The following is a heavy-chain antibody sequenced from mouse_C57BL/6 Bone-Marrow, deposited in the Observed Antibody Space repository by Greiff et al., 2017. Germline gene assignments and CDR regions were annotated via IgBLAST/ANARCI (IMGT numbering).Heavy chain of an antibody. D-gene: IGHD1-1*01. J-gene: IGHJ2*01. CDR1: GYTFTSYW. CDR3: AYGSSYDYFDY. V-gene: IGHV1-69*01. CDR2: IDPSDSYT. Sequence: QVQLQQPGAELVMPGASVKLSCKASGYTFTSYWMHWVKQRPGQGLEWIGEIDPSDSYTNYNHKFKGKSTLTVDKSSSTAYMQLSSLTSEDSAVDYWAYGSSYDYFDYWGQGTTLTVSS.